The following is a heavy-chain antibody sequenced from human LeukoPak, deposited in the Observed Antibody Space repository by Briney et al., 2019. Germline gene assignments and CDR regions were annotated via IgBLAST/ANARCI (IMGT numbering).Heavy chain of an antibody. CDR2: NSGGST. CDR1: GFTFSSYT. CDR3: AKVGDGSKYYFGLDV. Sequence: GGSLRLSCAASGFTFSSYTMTWVRQAPGKGLELVSGNSGGSTTYADSVKGRFTISRDNSNNTLYLQMNSLRAEDTAVYYCAKVGDGSKYYFGLDVWGQGTTVTVSS. V-gene: IGHV3-23*01. J-gene: IGHJ6*02. D-gene: IGHD1-26*01.